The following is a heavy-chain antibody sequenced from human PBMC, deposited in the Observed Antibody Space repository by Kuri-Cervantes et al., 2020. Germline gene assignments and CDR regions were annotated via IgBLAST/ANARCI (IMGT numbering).Heavy chain of an antibody. CDR2: INTSGGST. J-gene: IGHJ4*02. V-gene: IGHV1-46*01. CDR3: ARRYYGSGSYWEFDY. D-gene: IGHD3-10*01. Sequence: ASVKFSCKASGYTFTSYYMHWVRQAPGQGLEWMGIINTSGGSTSYAQKFQGRVTMTTDTSTSTAYMELRSLRSDDTAVYYCARRYYGSGSYWEFDYWGQGTLVTVSS. CDR1: GYTFTSYY.